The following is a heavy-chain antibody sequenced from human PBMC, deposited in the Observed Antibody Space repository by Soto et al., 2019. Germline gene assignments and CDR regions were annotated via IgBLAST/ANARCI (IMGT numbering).Heavy chain of an antibody. CDR2: ISAYNGNT. V-gene: IGHV1-18*01. D-gene: IGHD6-19*01. J-gene: IGHJ5*02. CDR3: ARDRQWLAQNWFDP. Sequence: ASVKVSCKASGYTFTSYGISWVRQAPGQGLEWMGWISAYNGNTNYAQKLQGRVTMTTDTSTSTAYMELRSQRSDDTAVYYCARDRQWLAQNWFDPWGQGTLVTVSS. CDR1: GYTFTSYG.